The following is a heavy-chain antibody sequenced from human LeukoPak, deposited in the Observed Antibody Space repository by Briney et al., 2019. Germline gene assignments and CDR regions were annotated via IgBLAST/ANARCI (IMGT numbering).Heavy chain of an antibody. CDR1: GFSFSSYS. D-gene: IGHD2-15*01. V-gene: IGHV3-21*01. CDR2: ISSSSSYI. J-gene: IGHJ3*02. CDR3: ARDQGAYCSGGSCTAFDI. Sequence: GGSLRLSCAASGFSFSSYSMNWVRQAPGKGLEWISSISSSSSYIYYADSVKGRFTISRGNAKNSLYLQMNSLRAEDTAVYYCARDQGAYCSGGSCTAFDIWGQGTMVTVSS.